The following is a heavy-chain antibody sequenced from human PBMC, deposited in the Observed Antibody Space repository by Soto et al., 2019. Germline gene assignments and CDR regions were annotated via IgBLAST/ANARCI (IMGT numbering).Heavy chain of an antibody. Sequence: QVHLVQSGAEVKTPGSSVKVSCKASGGTFNSYSIDWVRQAPGQGFEWMGGIIPMSGRPNYAPRFQGRVTFCADKSTNKVYMEVNSLTHEDKAVYYCTGWGRHSAKGFDPWGQGTLFTVSS. J-gene: IGHJ5*02. D-gene: IGHD2-15*01. CDR3: TGWGRHSAKGFDP. V-gene: IGHV1-69*06. CDR2: IIPMSGRP. CDR1: GGTFNSYS.